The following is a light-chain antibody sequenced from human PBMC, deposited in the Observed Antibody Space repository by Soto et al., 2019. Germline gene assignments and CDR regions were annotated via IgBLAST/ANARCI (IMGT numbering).Light chain of an antibody. J-gene: IGLJ1*01. CDR2: EVN. Sequence: QSALTQPASVSGSPGQSIAISCTGTSSDVGRNNHVSWYQQHPGKAPKLMIYEVNKRPSGVSDRFSGSKSGNTASLTISGLQAEDEADYYCCSYAGSGTFYVFGTGTKVTV. CDR3: CSYAGSGTFYV. CDR1: SSDVGRNNH. V-gene: IGLV2-23*02.